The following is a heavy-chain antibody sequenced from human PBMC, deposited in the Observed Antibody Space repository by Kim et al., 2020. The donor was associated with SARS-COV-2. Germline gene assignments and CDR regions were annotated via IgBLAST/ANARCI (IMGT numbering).Heavy chain of an antibody. CDR1: GGTFSSYA. CDR3: ARVFRLNWNYFPDKNAFDI. J-gene: IGHJ3*02. Sequence: SVKVSCKASGGTFSSYAISWVRQAPGQGLEWMGGIIPIFGTANYAQKFQGRVTITADESTSTAYMELSSLRSEDTAVYYCARVFRLNWNYFPDKNAFDIWGQGTMVTVSS. V-gene: IGHV1-69*13. CDR2: IIPIFGTA. D-gene: IGHD1-7*01.